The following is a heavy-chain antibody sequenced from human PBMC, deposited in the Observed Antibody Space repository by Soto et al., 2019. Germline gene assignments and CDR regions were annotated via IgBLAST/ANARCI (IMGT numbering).Heavy chain of an antibody. J-gene: IGHJ4*02. CDR2: IIPIFGTA. Sequence: QVQLVQSGAEVNKPGSSVKVSCKASGGTFSSYAISWVRHAPGQGLKWMGGIIPIFGTADYAHKFQGRFTITADESTSTAYMELSSLRSEDMAVYYCARSEDIGYCSGGSCYFRYWGQGTLVTVSS. V-gene: IGHV1-69*01. CDR3: ARSEDIGYCSGGSCYFRY. D-gene: IGHD2-15*01. CDR1: GGTFSSYA.